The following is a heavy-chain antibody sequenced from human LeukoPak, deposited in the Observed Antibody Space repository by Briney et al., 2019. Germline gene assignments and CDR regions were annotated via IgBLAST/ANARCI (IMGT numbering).Heavy chain of an antibody. CDR3: ARAGYSSGYEY. J-gene: IGHJ4*02. D-gene: IGHD6-19*01. Sequence: SETLSLTCTVSGGSLSSYYWSWLRQPPGKGVEWIGYIYYSGSTNYNPSLKRRVTISVDTSKNQFSLKLSSVSAADTAVYYCARAGYSSGYEYWGQGTLVTVSS. V-gene: IGHV4-59*01. CDR1: GGSLSSYY. CDR2: IYYSGST.